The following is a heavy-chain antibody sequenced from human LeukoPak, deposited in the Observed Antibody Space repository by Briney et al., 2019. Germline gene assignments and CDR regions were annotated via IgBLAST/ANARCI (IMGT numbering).Heavy chain of an antibody. CDR3: TTDMRGIAVAGTEVDY. J-gene: IGHJ4*02. CDR1: GFTLSNAW. CDR2: IKSKTDGGAT. D-gene: IGHD6-19*01. V-gene: IGHV3-15*01. Sequence: PGGSLRLSCAVSGFTLSNAWMNWVRQAPGKGLEWVGRIKSKTDGGATDYAAPVKGRFTISRDDSKNTLYLQMNSLKTEDTAVYYCTTDMRGIAVAGTEVDYWGQGTLVTVSS.